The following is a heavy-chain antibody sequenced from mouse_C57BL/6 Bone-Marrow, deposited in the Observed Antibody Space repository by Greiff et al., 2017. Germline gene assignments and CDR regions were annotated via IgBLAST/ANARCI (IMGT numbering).Heavy chain of an antibody. V-gene: IGHV1-64*01. Sequence: QVQLQQPGAELVKPGASVKLSCKASGYTFTSYWMHWVKQRPGQGLEWIGMIHPNSGSTNYNEKFKSKATLTVDKSSSTAYMQLSSLTSEDSAVYYGARLLPLYYYAMDDWGKGTSVTVSS. D-gene: IGHD1-1*01. CDR1: GYTFTSYW. J-gene: IGHJ4*01. CDR2: IHPNSGST. CDR3: ARLLPLYYYAMDD.